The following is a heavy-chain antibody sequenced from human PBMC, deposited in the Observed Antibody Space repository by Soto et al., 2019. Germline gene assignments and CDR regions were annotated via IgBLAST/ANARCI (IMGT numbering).Heavy chain of an antibody. V-gene: IGHV4-30-2*01. CDR2: IYHSGST. CDR1: GGSISSGGYS. J-gene: IGHJ4*02. Sequence: QLQLQESGSGLVKPSQTLSLTCAVSGGSISSGGYSWSWIRQPPGKGLEWIGYIYHSGSTYYNPSLKSRVTIPEDRSKNHFSRKLSSVPAADTPVYYCARGQVVAAQHWGQGTLVTVSS. CDR3: ARGQVVAAQH. D-gene: IGHD2-15*01.